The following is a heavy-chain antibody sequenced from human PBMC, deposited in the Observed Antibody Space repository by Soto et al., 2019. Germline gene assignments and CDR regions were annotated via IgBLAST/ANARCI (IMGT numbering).Heavy chain of an antibody. J-gene: IGHJ6*02. CDR1: GFTFSSYA. CDR3: ARASTTVEGNYYYYYGMDV. CDR2: ISYDGSNK. V-gene: IGHV3-30-3*01. D-gene: IGHD4-17*01. Sequence: GGSLRLSCAASGFTFSSYAMHWVRQAPGKGLEWVAVISYDGSNKYCADSVKGRFTISRDNSKNTLYLQMNSLRAEDTAVYYCARASTTVEGNYYYYYGMDVWGQGTTVTVSS.